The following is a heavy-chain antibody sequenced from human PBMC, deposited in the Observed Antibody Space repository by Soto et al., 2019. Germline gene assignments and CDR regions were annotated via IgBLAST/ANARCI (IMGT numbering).Heavy chain of an antibody. Sequence: EVQLVESGGGLVKPGGSLRLSCAASGFTFSAYSMNWVRQAPGKGLEWVSSISSTGNYIYQADSVKGRFTISRDNTKNSLYLQMNSLRAEDTAVYYCTKIGGFGQWLVRYWFDPWGQGTLVTVSS. J-gene: IGHJ5*02. V-gene: IGHV3-21*01. CDR2: ISSTGNYI. CDR3: TKIGGFGQWLVRYWFDP. D-gene: IGHD6-19*01. CDR1: GFTFSAYS.